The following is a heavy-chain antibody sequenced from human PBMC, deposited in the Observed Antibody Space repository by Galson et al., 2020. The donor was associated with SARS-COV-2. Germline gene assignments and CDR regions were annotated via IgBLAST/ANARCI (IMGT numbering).Heavy chain of an antibody. Sequence: ASETLSLTCTVSGASVTNYYWSWIRQPPGKGLEWIGSIYHSGDTNYNPSLKSRVIMSVDTSNNQVSLKLSSVTAADTALYYCARDRTAMVSYYYYGMDVWGQGTTVTVSS. J-gene: IGHJ6*02. CDR2: IYHSGDT. CDR1: GASVTNYY. V-gene: IGHV4-59*02. CDR3: ARDRTAMVSYYYYGMDV. D-gene: IGHD5-18*01.